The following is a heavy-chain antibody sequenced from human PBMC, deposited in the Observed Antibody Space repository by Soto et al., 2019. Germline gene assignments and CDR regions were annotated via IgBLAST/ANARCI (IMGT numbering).Heavy chain of an antibody. CDR1: GGYITRNDHY. D-gene: IGHD6-19*01. CDR3: ARLGSIVWYQGSYFDD. V-gene: IGHV4-39*01. Sequence: QLQLQESGPGLVRPSETLSLICTVSGGYITRNDHYWGRTRQSPGKGLEWIGDIKSSGSTNYNLSLKSRVIMSVGTSKNQFALKMNSVPASDTAVYYFARLGSIVWYQGSYFDDWCQGTLVTVSS. J-gene: IGHJ4*02. CDR2: IKSSGST.